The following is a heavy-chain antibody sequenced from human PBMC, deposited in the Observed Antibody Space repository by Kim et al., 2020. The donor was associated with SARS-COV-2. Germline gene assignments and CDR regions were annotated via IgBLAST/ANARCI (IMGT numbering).Heavy chain of an antibody. Sequence: GGSLRLSCTAAGFTFGDYAMSWFRQAPGKGLDWVGFIRTKFYGGTTEYAASVNGRFTMSRDDSKSIAYLQMNSLETEDSGVYYCTRVPFWNGYYGMDVWGQGTRLTVSS. J-gene: IGHJ6*02. CDR2: IRTKFYGGTT. D-gene: IGHD3-3*01. CDR1: GFTFGDYA. CDR3: TRVPFWNGYYGMDV. V-gene: IGHV3-49*03.